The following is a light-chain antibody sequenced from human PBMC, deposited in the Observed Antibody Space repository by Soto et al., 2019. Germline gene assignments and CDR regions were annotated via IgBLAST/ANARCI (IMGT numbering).Light chain of an antibody. J-gene: IGKJ1*01. CDR1: QSGLYSSSNKSY. CDR2: WAS. CDR3: QHYYTTPPA. V-gene: IGKV4-1*01. Sequence: DIVMTQSPDSLAVSLGERATINCKSSQSGLYSSSNKSYLAWYQQKPGQPPKLLIYWASTRESGVPDRFGGSGSGTDFTLTISSLQAEDVAVYYCQHYYTTPPAFGQGTKVEIK.